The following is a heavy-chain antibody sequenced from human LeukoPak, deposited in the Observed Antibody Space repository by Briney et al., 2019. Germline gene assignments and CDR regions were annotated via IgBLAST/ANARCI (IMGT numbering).Heavy chain of an antibody. D-gene: IGHD3-16*02. J-gene: IGHJ6*03. CDR3: VRGASLAYYMDV. V-gene: IGHV3-74*01. Sequence: TGGSLRLSCAASGFTFNSYWIHWVRQAPGKGLVWVSRINTDGSRTNYADSVKGRFAISRDDAKNTVHLQMYSLGAEDPAVYYCVRGASLAYYMDVWGKGTTVTVSS. CDR1: GFTFNSYW. CDR2: INTDGSRT.